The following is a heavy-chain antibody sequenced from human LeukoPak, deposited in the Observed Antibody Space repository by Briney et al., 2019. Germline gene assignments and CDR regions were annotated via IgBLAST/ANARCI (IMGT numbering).Heavy chain of an antibody. D-gene: IGHD2-15*01. CDR3: ASRQGGGILSTLGTFDY. CDR2: IYYSGST. Sequence: PSETLSLTCTVSGGSISSGDYYWSWIRQPPGKGLEWIGYIYYSGSTYYNPSLKSRVTISVETSKNQFSLKLSSVTAADTAVYYCASRQGGGILSTLGTFDYWGQGTLVTVSS. V-gene: IGHV4-30-4*08. J-gene: IGHJ4*02. CDR1: GGSISSGDYY.